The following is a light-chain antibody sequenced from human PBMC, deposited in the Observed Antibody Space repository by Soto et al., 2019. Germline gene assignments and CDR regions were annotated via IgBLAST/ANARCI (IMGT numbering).Light chain of an antibody. V-gene: IGKV3-20*01. Sequence: EIALTQSPGTLSLSPGERATLSCRTSQSVSSGDFAWYQHRPGQAPRLVIYGASTRATGVPGRLSGSGSGTDFTLTISGLEPDDFAVYFCLQYGNSPYTFGQGTKLEMK. CDR3: LQYGNSPYT. CDR1: QSVSSGD. CDR2: GAS. J-gene: IGKJ2*01.